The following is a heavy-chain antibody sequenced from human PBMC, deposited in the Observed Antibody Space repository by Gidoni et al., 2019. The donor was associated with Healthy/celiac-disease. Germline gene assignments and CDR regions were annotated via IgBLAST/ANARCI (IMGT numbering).Heavy chain of an antibody. CDR3: AKDMMDCSGGSCYMSAFDI. J-gene: IGHJ3*02. V-gene: IGHV3-23*01. Sequence: EVQLLESGGGLVQPGGSLRLSCAASGFTFSSYAISWVRQAPGKGLEWVSAISGSGGSTYYADSVKGRFTISRDNSKNTLYLKMNSLRAEDTAVYYCAKDMMDCSGGSCYMSAFDIWGQGTMVTVSS. D-gene: IGHD2-15*01. CDR2: ISGSGGST. CDR1: GFTFSSYA.